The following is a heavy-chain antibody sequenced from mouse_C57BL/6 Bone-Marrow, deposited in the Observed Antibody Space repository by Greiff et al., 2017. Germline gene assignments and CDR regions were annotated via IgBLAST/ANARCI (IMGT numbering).Heavy chain of an antibody. D-gene: IGHD2-1*01. Sequence: VQLQQSGPELVKPGASVKLPCKASGYTFTDYNMDWVKQSPGKSLEWIGDINPTNGAIFYNQKFKGKATLTVDNSYSTAYMELRSLTSEDTAVYYCARYLPRTRCFDYWGQGTTLTVSS. CDR2: INPTNGAI. CDR3: ARYLPRTRCFDY. V-gene: IGHV1-18*01. J-gene: IGHJ2*01. CDR1: GYTFTDYN.